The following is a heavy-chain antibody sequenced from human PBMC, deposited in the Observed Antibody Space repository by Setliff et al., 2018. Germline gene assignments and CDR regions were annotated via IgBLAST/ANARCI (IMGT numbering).Heavy chain of an antibody. CDR1: GDFISSTSYQ. Sequence: SETLSLTCTVSGDFISSTSYQWGWVRQPPGKGLEWIGSIYYTGTAYYNPSLKSRVTISVDTSKNQFSLQVTSLAATDTALYFCARHEFVGGYYGSVTYRHFDYWGQGILVTVSS. D-gene: IGHD3-10*01. CDR2: IYYTGTA. J-gene: IGHJ4*02. CDR3: ARHEFVGGYYGSVTYRHFDY. V-gene: IGHV4-39*01.